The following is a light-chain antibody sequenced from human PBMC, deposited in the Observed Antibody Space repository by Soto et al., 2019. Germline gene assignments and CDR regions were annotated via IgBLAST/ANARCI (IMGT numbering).Light chain of an antibody. J-gene: IGKJ4*01. V-gene: IGKV3-20*01. CDR2: GAS. CDR1: QSVSSSY. Sequence: EIVLMQSPGTLSLSPGERATLSCRASQSVSSSYLAWFQQKPGQAPRLLIYGASSRATGIPDSFSGSGSGTDFTLTISRLEPEDFAFYYCQQYGSSPLTFGGGTKVEIK. CDR3: QQYGSSPLT.